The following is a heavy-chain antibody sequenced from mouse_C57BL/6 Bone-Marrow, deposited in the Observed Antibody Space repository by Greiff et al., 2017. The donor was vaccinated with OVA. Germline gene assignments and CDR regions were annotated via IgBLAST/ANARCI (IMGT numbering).Heavy chain of an antibody. J-gene: IGHJ3*01. CDR3: AIYGNYGFAY. V-gene: IGHV1-81*01. D-gene: IGHD2-1*01. Sequence: QVQLQQPGAELVKPGASVKLSCKASGYTFTSYGISWVKQRTGQGLEWIGEIYPRSGNTYYNEKFKGKATLTADKSSSTAYMELRSLTSEDSAVYFCAIYGNYGFAYWGQGTLVTVSA. CDR1: GYTFTSYG. CDR2: IYPRSGNT.